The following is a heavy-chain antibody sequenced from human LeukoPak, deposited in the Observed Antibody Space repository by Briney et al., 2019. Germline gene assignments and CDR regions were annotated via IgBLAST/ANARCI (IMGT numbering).Heavy chain of an antibody. CDR1: GCTFTGYY. V-gene: IGHV1-2*02. CDR2: INPNSGGT. Sequence: GASVKFSCKASGCTFTGYYMHWVRQAPGQGLEWMGWINPNSGGTNYAQKFQGRVTMTRDTSISTAYMELSRLRSDDTAVYYCARQREDSSGYTDLLVDYWGQGTLVTVSS. J-gene: IGHJ4*02. D-gene: IGHD3-22*01. CDR3: ARQREDSSGYTDLLVDY.